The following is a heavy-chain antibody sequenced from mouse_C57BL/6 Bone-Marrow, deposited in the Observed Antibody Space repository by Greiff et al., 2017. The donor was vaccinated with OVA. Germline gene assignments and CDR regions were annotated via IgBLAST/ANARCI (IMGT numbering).Heavy chain of an antibody. D-gene: IGHD1-1*01. V-gene: IGHV5-4*01. J-gene: IGHJ1*03. CDR3: ARDPGMGTTVVADFDV. CDR2: ISDGGSYT. Sequence: EVMLVESGGGLVKPGGSLKLSCAASGFTFSSYAMSWVRQTPEKRLEWVATISDGGSYTYYPDNVKGRFTISRDNAKNNLYLQMSHLKSEDTAMYYCARDPGMGTTVVADFDVWGTGTTVTVSS. CDR1: GFTFSSYA.